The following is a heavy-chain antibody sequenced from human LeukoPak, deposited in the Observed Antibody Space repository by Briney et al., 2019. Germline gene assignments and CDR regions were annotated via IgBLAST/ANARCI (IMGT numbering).Heavy chain of an antibody. CDR3: ARDRPLDAFDI. CDR1: GFTFSDHY. Sequence: GGSLRLSCAASGFTFSDHYMSWIRQAPGKGLEWVSYISSSGSTIYYADSVKGRFTISRDNAKNSLYLQMNSLRAEDTAVYYCARDRPLDAFDIWGQGTMVTVSS. J-gene: IGHJ3*02. CDR2: ISSSGSTI. V-gene: IGHV3-11*01.